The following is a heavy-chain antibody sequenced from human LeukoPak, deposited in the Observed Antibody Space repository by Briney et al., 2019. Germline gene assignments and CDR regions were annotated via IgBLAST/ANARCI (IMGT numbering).Heavy chain of an antibody. CDR1: GGSFGGYY. Sequence: SETLSLTCAVYGGSFGGYYWSWIRQPPGKGLEWIGEINHSGSTNYNPSLKSRVTISVDTSKNQFSLKLSSVTAADTAVYYCARHEYSGSYYGLSWFDPWGQGTLATVSS. J-gene: IGHJ5*02. CDR2: INHSGST. V-gene: IGHV4-34*01. CDR3: ARHEYSGSYYGLSWFDP. D-gene: IGHD1-26*01.